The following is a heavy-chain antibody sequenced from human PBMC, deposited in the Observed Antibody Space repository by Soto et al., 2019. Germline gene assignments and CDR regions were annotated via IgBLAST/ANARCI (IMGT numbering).Heavy chain of an antibody. CDR2: ISTSSNYI. Sequence: EVQLVESGGGLVKPGGSLRLSCAASGFTFSSYNLNWVPQAPGKGLEWVSSISTSSNYIYYGDSVKGRFTISRDNAKNSLYLQMNNLKTEDTAVYYCARGKSEWELLNYWGQGTLVTVSS. CDR3: ARGKSEWELLNY. V-gene: IGHV3-21*01. D-gene: IGHD1-26*01. J-gene: IGHJ4*02. CDR1: GFTFSSYN.